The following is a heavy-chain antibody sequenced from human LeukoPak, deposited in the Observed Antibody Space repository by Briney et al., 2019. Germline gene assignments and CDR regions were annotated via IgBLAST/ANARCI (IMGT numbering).Heavy chain of an antibody. J-gene: IGHJ4*02. Sequence: SVKVSCKASGGTFSIYAISWVRQAPGQGLEWMGGIIPIFGTANYAQKFQGRVTITADESTSTAYMELSSLRSEDTAVYYCARGGVIAAAGTGIWGQGTLVTVSS. CDR2: IIPIFGTA. CDR1: GGTFSIYA. CDR3: ARGGVIAAAGTGI. D-gene: IGHD6-13*01. V-gene: IGHV1-69*13.